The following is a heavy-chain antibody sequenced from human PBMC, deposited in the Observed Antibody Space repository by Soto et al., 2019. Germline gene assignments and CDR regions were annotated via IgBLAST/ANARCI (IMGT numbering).Heavy chain of an antibody. CDR2: INHSGST. D-gene: IGHD3-10*01. Sequence: SETLSLTCAVYGGSFSGYYWSWIRQPPGKGLEWIGEINHSGSTNYNPSLKSRVTISVDTSKNQFSLKLSSVTAADTAVYYCARGTVLLWFGELLGHNWFDPWGQGTLVTVSS. CDR3: ARGTVLLWFGELLGHNWFDP. J-gene: IGHJ5*02. CDR1: GGSFSGYY. V-gene: IGHV4-34*01.